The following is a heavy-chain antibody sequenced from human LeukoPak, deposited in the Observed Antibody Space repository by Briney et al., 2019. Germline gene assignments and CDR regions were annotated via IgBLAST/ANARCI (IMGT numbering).Heavy chain of an antibody. CDR3: ARVHDFWSGPPHNWFDP. D-gene: IGHD3-3*01. CDR2: ISAYNGNT. J-gene: IGHJ5*02. Sequence: ASVKVSCKASGCTFTSYGISWVRQAPGQGLEWMGWISAYNGNTNYAQKFQGRVTITADESTSTAYMELSSLRSEDTAVYYCARVHDFWSGPPHNWFDPWGQGTLVTVSS. CDR1: GCTFTSYG. V-gene: IGHV1-18*01.